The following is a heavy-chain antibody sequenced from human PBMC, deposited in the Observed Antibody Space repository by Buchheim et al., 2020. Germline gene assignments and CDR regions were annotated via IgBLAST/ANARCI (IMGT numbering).Heavy chain of an antibody. CDR1: GLAFSSYE. CDR2: ISSSGSTI. V-gene: IGHV3-48*03. Sequence: EVQLVESGGGLVQRGGSLRLSSAASGLAFSSYEKYWGREAPGKGLEWVSYISSSGSTIYYADSVKGRFTIFRDNAKNSRYLQMNTLRAEDTAVYYCAGDNFGYDSSSYYYGMDVWGQGST. D-gene: IGHD3-22*01. CDR3: AGDNFGYDSSSYYYGMDV. J-gene: IGHJ6*02.